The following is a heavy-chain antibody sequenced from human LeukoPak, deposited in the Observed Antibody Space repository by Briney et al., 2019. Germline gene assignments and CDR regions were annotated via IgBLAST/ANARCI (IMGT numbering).Heavy chain of an antibody. CDR3: ARDKSGAVGNYYYYMDV. J-gene: IGHJ6*03. CDR1: GYTFTSYY. V-gene: IGHV1-46*01. CDR2: INPSGGST. Sequence: ASVKVSCKASGYTFTSYYMHWVRQAPGQGLEWMGIINPSGGSTSYAQKFQGRVTMTRDTSTGTVYMELSSLRSEDTAVYYCARDKSGAVGNYYYYMDVWGKGTTVTVSS. D-gene: IGHD3-10*01.